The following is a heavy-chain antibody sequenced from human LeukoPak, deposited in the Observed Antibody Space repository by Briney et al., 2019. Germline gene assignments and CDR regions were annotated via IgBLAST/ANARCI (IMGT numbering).Heavy chain of an antibody. D-gene: IGHD4-17*01. CDR2: ISGSGGST. V-gene: IGHV3-23*01. J-gene: IGHJ4*02. CDR3: ATHYGDNLRYYFDY. Sequence: GGSLRLSCAVSGFIFGSYAMSWVRQAPGKGLEWVSAISGSGGSTYYADSVKGRFTISRDNSKNTLHLQMNSLRAEDTAVYYCATHYGDNLRYYFDYWGQGTLVTVSS. CDR1: GFIFGSYA.